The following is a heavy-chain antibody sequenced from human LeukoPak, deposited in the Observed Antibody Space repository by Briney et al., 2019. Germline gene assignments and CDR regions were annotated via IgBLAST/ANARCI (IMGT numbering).Heavy chain of an antibody. V-gene: IGHV1-8*01. CDR2: MNPNSGNT. J-gene: IGHJ5*02. D-gene: IGHD3-3*01. CDR1: GYTFTSYD. CDR3: ARAPREYYDFWSGYPVDWFDP. Sequence: ASVKVSCKASGYTFTSYDINWVRQATGQGLEWMGWMNPNSGNTGYAQKFQGRVTMNRNTSISTAYMELSNLRSEDTAVYYCARAPREYYDFWSGYPVDWFDPWGQGTLVTVSS.